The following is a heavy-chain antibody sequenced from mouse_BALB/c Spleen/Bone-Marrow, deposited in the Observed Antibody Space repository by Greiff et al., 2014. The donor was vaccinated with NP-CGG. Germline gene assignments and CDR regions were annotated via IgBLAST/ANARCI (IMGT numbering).Heavy chain of an antibody. V-gene: IGHV1-7*01. CDR2: INPSTGYT. CDR3: ARGNPLYAMGH. CDR1: GYTFTSYW. J-gene: IGHJ4*01. Sequence: QVQLKQSGAELAKPGASVKMSCKASGYTFTSYWMHWVKQRPGQGLEWIGYINPSTGYTDYNQKFNDKATLTADKSSSTAYMQLSSLTSKDSAVYYCARGNPLYAMGHWGPGTPVPGSS. D-gene: IGHD2-1*01.